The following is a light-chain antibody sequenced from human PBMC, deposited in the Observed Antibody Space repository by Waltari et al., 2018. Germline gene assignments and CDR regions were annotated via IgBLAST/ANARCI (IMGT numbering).Light chain of an antibody. CDR1: QSLLHTSGYNY. J-gene: IGKJ4*02. CDR2: LGS. CDR3: MQGLQSPS. V-gene: IGKV2-28*01. Sequence: DIVMTQSPLSLPVTPGEPASISCRSSQSLLHTSGYNYLTWFLQKPGQSPQLLLYLGSIAATEVPDRFSGSGSGTDFTLKITRVGADDVGFYYCMQGLQSPSFGGGTKVEIK.